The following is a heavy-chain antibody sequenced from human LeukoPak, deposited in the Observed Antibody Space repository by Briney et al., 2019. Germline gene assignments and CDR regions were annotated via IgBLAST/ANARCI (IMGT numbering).Heavy chain of an antibody. D-gene: IGHD1-14*01. Sequence: ASVKVSCKASGGTFSSYAISWVRQAPGQGLEWMGRIIPILGIANYAQKFQGRVTITADKSTSTAYMELSSLRSEDTAVYYCARDTWARRGEFDPWGQGTLVTVSS. J-gene: IGHJ5*02. CDR1: GGTFSSYA. CDR2: IIPILGIA. CDR3: ARDTWARRGEFDP. V-gene: IGHV1-69*04.